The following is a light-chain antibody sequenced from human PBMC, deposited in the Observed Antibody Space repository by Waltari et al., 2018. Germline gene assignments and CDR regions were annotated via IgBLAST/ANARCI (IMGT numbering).Light chain of an antibody. Sequence: DIQMTQSPSSLSASVGDRVTINCRASQSIRTYLNWYQQKPGKAPKLLIFATSSLQSGVPSRFSGSGSGTDFTLTIRSLQPEDFATYYCQQTYNSPPWTFGQGTKVEIK. CDR2: ATS. J-gene: IGKJ1*01. CDR1: QSIRTY. CDR3: QQTYNSPPWT. V-gene: IGKV1-39*01.